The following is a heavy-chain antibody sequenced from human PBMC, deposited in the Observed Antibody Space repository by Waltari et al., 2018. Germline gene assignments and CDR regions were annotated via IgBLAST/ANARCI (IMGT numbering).Heavy chain of an antibody. V-gene: IGHV3-48*01. CDR1: GFTFSSYS. CDR3: ARYKAELLGERYNWFDP. D-gene: IGHD3-16*01. CDR2: ISSSSSTI. J-gene: IGHJ5*02. Sequence: EVQLVESGGGLVQPGGSLRLSCAASGFTFSSYSMKWVPQAPGKGLEWVSYISSSSSTIYYADSVKGRFTISRDNAKNSLYLQMNSLRAEDTAVYYCARYKAELLGERYNWFDPWGQGTLVTVSS.